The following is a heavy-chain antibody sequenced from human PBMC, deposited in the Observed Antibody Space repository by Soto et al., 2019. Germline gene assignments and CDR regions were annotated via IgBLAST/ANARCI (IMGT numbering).Heavy chain of an antibody. D-gene: IGHD3-9*01. CDR2: ISGSGGGV. Sequence: PGGSLRLSCTASGFIFRNYAMNWVRQAPGKGLEWVSCISGSGGGVYYADSVKGRFTISRDNSRSTLYLQMNSLGAEDTAVYYCAKGCRIYFDCFCSQGALAIWGQGSLVTSPQ. J-gene: IGHJ4*02. CDR3: AKGCRIYFDCFCSQGALAI. CDR1: GFIFRNYA. V-gene: IGHV3-23*01.